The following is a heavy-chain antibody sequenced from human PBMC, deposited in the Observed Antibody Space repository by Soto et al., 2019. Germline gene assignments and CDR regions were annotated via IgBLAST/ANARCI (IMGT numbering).Heavy chain of an antibody. Sequence: GASVKVSCKVPGYSLTKFSMHWVRQAPGKGLEWMGGFNPKDGEAIYPQKFQGRVTMTEDTSTDTAYMELSGLRSEDTAVYYCATALIVLLPPPRNFFDYWGQGTLVTVSS. D-gene: IGHD2-2*01. CDR3: ATALIVLLPPPRNFFDY. CDR1: GYSLTKFS. J-gene: IGHJ4*02. CDR2: FNPKDGEA. V-gene: IGHV1-24*01.